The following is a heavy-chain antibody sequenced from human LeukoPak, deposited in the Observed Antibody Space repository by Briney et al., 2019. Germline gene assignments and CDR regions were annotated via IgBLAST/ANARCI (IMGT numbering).Heavy chain of an antibody. V-gene: IGHV3-23*01. CDR2: VSDSGDKT. Sequence: ETLSLTCTVSGYSISSGYYWGWIRQPPGKGLEWVSVVSDSGDKTYYADSVKGRFTISRDSSKNTLYLQMNSLRGDDTAVYYCAKDVRNGGSYWGQGTLVTVSS. CDR1: GYSISSGYY. D-gene: IGHD2-15*01. J-gene: IGHJ4*02. CDR3: AKDVRNGGSY.